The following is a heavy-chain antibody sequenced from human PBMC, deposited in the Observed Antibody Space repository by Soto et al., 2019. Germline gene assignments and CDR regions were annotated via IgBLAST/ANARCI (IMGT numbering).Heavy chain of an antibody. CDR3: AKDGYTYGSADF. Sequence: GGSLRLSCAASGFPFSNYGMHWVRQAPGKGLEWVALISSDGSNKYYADSVKGRFTISRDNSKNTLYLQMNSLRAEDTAVYYCAKDGYTYGSADFWGQGTLVTVSS. D-gene: IGHD5-18*01. CDR1: GFPFSNYG. V-gene: IGHV3-30*18. CDR2: ISSDGSNK. J-gene: IGHJ4*02.